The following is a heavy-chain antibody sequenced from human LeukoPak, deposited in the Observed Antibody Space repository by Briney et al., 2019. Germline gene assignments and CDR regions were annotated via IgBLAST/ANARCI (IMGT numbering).Heavy chain of an antibody. J-gene: IGHJ3*02. CDR2: IYYSGST. V-gene: IGHV4-59*01. CDR1: GGSISSYY. Sequence: SETLSLTCTVSGGSISSYYWSWIRQPPGKGLEWIGYIYYSGSTNYNPSLKSRVTISVDTSKNQFSLKLSSVTAADTAVYYCARVGHYYDRSGYERAWAFDIWGQGKMVTVSS. D-gene: IGHD3-22*01. CDR3: ARVGHYYDRSGYERAWAFDI.